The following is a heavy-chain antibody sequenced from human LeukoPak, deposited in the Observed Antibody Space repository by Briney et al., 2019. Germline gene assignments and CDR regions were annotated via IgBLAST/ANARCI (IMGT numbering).Heavy chain of an antibody. J-gene: IGHJ2*01. Sequence: SETLSLTCTVSGGSISSYYWSWIRQPPGKGLEWIEYIYYSGSTNYNPSLKSRVTISVDTSKNQFSLKLSSATAADTAVYYCARRTQDWYFDLWGRGTLVTVSS. CDR2: IYYSGST. CDR1: GGSISSYY. CDR3: ARRTQDWYFDL. V-gene: IGHV4-59*08.